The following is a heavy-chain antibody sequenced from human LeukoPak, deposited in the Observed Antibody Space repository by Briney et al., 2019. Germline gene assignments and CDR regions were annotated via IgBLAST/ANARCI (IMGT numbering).Heavy chain of an antibody. CDR2: ISIIRSTI. Sequence: GGSLRLSCAASGFTFSSYHMNWVRQAPGKGLEWVSYISIIRSTIYYADSVKGRFTISRDDAKNSVYLQMNSLRAEDTAVYYCARTYERDLDSWGQGTLVTVSS. D-gene: IGHD5-12*01. CDR3: ARTYERDLDS. CDR1: GFTFSSYH. V-gene: IGHV3-48*01. J-gene: IGHJ4*02.